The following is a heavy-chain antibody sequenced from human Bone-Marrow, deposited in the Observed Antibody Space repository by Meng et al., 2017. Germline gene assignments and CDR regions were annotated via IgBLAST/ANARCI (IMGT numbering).Heavy chain of an antibody. V-gene: IGHV1-69*05. Sequence: LVKVSCKASGGTFSSYAISWVRQAPGQGLEWMGGIIPIFGTANYAQKFQGRVTITTDESTSTAYMELSSLRSEDTAVYYCARNTAMVSHYYYGMDVWGQGTTVTVSS. CDR2: IIPIFGTA. D-gene: IGHD5-18*01. CDR3: ARNTAMVSHYYYGMDV. J-gene: IGHJ6*02. CDR1: GGTFSSYA.